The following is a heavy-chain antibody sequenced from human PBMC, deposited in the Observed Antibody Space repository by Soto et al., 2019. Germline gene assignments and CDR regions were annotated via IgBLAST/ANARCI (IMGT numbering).Heavy chain of an antibody. D-gene: IGHD6-19*01. CDR1: GDSINSDKYY. CDR2: IYFRGNI. V-gene: IGHV4-39*01. J-gene: IGHJ4*02. CDR3: ARLEGLATNRYYFDF. Sequence: SETLSLTCSVSGDSINSDKYYCGWIRQPPGKGLERIGSIYFRGNIHYNPSLQIRVTIYLDKSKIQFSLKLNYVTAANAAVFFCARLEGLATNRYYFDFLGRGVLVTVSS.